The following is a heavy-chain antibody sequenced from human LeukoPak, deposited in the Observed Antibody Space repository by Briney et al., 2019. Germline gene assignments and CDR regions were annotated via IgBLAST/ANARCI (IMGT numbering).Heavy chain of an antibody. CDR1: GFAFSSYE. CDR2: ISTSVSTI. D-gene: IGHD4-17*01. CDR3: ARGSDYGVGAFDI. J-gene: IGHJ3*02. Sequence: PEGSLRLSCAASGFAFSSYEMIWVRQAPGKGLEWVSYISTSVSTIYYGDSVKGRFTISRDNAKNSLFLQMNILRAEDTAVYYCARGSDYGVGAFDIWGQGTMVTVSS. V-gene: IGHV3-48*03.